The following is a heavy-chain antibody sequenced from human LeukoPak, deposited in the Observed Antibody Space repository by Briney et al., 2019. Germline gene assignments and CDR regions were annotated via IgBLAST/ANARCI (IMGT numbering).Heavy chain of an antibody. D-gene: IGHD3-10*01. V-gene: IGHV3-33*06. CDR2: IWYDGSNK. J-gene: IGHJ4*02. CDR1: GFTFSSYG. CDR3: AKDFTYYGSGSYYEYYFDY. Sequence: GRSLRLSCAASGFTFSSYGMHWVRQAPGKGLEWVAVIWYDGSNKYYADSVKGRFTISRDNSKNTLYLQMNSLRAEDTAVYYCAKDFTYYGSGSYYEYYFDYWGQGTLVTVSS.